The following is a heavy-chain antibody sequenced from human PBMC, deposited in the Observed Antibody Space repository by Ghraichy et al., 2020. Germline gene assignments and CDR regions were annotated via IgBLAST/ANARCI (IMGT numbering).Heavy chain of an antibody. Sequence: ASVKVSCKASGYTFTGYYMHWVRQAPGQGLEWMGWINPNSGGTNYAQKFQGRVTMTRDTSISTAYMELSRLRSDDTAVYYCARALLKIAARPEGYWGQGTLVTVSS. CDR2: INPNSGGT. CDR3: ARALLKIAARPEGY. V-gene: IGHV1-2*02. CDR1: GYTFTGYY. J-gene: IGHJ4*02. D-gene: IGHD6-6*01.